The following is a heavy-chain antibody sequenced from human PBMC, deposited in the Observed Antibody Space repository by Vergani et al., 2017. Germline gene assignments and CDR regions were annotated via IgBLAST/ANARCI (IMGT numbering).Heavy chain of an antibody. Sequence: QVQQVQSGAEVKKPGASVKVSCKTSGYIFTGYSMHWVRQAPGQGLEWMGWINPKSGDTKYAQKFQGRVTITADESTSTAFMELSSLRSDDTAVYYCARATYYYDSSGYYYDYWDQGTLVTVSS. CDR1: GYIFTGYS. J-gene: IGHJ4*02. CDR3: ARATYYYDSSGYYYDY. V-gene: IGHV1-2*02. D-gene: IGHD3-22*01. CDR2: INPKSGDT.